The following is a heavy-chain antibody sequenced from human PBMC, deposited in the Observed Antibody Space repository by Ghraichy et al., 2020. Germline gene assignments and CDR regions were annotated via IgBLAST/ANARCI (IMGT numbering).Heavy chain of an antibody. J-gene: IGHJ4*02. CDR1: GFTFRSYW. V-gene: IGHV3-7*01. CDR2: INQDASYK. Sequence: GGSLRLSCEASGFTFRSYWMSWVRQAPGKRPEWVANINQDASYKYHLDSVEGRFTISRDNAKNSLYLQMSSLRAEDTAVYYCATETWYYFDNWGQGTMVTVSS. CDR3: ATETWYYFDN.